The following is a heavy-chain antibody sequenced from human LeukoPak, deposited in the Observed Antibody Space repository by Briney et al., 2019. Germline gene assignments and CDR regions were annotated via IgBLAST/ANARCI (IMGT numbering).Heavy chain of an antibody. V-gene: IGHV3-73*01. D-gene: IGHD5-12*01. J-gene: IGHJ4*02. CDR1: GFSFSGSA. CDR2: IRSRANNYAT. Sequence: TGGSLRLSCAASGFSFSGSAVHWVRQASGKGLEWVGRIRSRANNYATAYGASAKGRFTVSRDDSKNAAYLQMNSLKTEDTAVYYCTRSVDIVADYWGQGTLVTVSS. CDR3: TRSVDIVADY.